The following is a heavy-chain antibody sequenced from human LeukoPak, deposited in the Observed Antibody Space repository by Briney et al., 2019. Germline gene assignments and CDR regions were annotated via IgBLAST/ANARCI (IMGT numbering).Heavy chain of an antibody. J-gene: IGHJ5*02. V-gene: IGHV4-39*01. CDR1: GGSISSSSYY. CDR2: IYYSGST. D-gene: IGHD3-9*01. Sequence: PSETLSLTCTVSGGSISSSSYYWGWIRQPPGKGLEWIGSIYYSGSTYYNPSLKSRVTISVDTSKNQFSLKLSSVTAADTAVYYCARHSYDILTARLDSFDPWGQGTLVTVSS. CDR3: ARHSYDILTARLDSFDP.